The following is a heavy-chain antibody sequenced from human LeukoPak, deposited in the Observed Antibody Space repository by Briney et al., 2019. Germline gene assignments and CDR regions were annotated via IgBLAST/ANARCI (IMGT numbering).Heavy chain of an antibody. D-gene: IGHD2-15*01. CDR2: IIPIFGTA. CDR1: GGTFSSYA. V-gene: IGHV1-69*05. J-gene: IGHJ6*03. Sequence: GASVKVSCKASGGTFSSYAISWVRQAPGQGLEWMGRIIPIFGTANYAQKFQGRVTITTDESTSTAYMELSSLRSEDTAVYYCARENCSGGSCQYYYYYYMDVWGKGTTVTVSS. CDR3: ARENCSGGSCQYYYYYYMDV.